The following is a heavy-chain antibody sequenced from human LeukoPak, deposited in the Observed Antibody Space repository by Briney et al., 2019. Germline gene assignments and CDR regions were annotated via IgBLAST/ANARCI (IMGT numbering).Heavy chain of an antibody. D-gene: IGHD3-16*01. J-gene: IGHJ4*02. CDR3: ARVPVGDFDY. CDR1: GYTFTTYG. Sequence: ASVKVSFKGSGYTFTTYGCSGVGQAGGQGVAWIGLMLPNSRNPRYAQTFPGRVTMTRNTSISTAYMELSSLRSEDTAVYYCARVPVGDFDYWGQGTLVTVSS. CDR2: MLPNSRNP. V-gene: IGHV1-8*02.